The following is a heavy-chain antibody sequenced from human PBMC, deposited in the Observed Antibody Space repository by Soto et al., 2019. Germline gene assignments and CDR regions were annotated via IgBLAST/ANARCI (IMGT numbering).Heavy chain of an antibody. CDR1: GYTFTSYA. J-gene: IGHJ6*02. V-gene: IGHV1-3*01. D-gene: IGHD3-3*01. CDR3: ARDPRRITIFGVGGQYYYYGMDV. Sequence: QVQLVQSGAEVRKPGASVKVSCKASGYTFTSYAMHWVRQAPGQRLEWMGWINAGNGNTKYSQKFQGRVTITRDTSASTAYMELSSLRSEDTAVYYCARDPRRITIFGVGGQYYYYGMDVWGQGTTVTVSS. CDR2: INAGNGNT.